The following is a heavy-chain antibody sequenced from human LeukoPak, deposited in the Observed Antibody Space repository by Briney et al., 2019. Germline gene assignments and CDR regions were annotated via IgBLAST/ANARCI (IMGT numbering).Heavy chain of an antibody. D-gene: IGHD1-1*01. CDR1: GFTFNSYA. J-gene: IGHJ6*02. CDR2: ISGGGGST. V-gene: IGHV3-23*01. Sequence: PGGSLRLSCAASGFTFNSYAMSWVRQAPGKGLEWVSGISGGGGSTYYADSVKGRFTISRDNSKNTLYLRMNSLRAEDTAVYHCAKAVQLERRSYYYYGMDVWGQGTTVTVSS. CDR3: AKAVQLERRSYYYYGMDV.